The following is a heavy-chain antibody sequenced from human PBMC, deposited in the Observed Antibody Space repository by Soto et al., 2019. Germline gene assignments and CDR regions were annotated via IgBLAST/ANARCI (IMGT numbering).Heavy chain of an antibody. CDR1: GFTFNSND. J-gene: IGHJ4*02. V-gene: IGHV3-23*01. Sequence: EVQLLESGGGLVQPGGALRLSCAVSGFTFNSNDMTWVRQAPGKGLEWVSTISSSGAFTYHADSVRGRLTISRDNSKNTVYLQMNSLRAEDTAVYYCVKHQVSLVRGISPFDYWCQGALVTGSS. CDR2: ISSSGAFT. CDR3: VKHQVSLVRGISPFDY. D-gene: IGHD3-10*01.